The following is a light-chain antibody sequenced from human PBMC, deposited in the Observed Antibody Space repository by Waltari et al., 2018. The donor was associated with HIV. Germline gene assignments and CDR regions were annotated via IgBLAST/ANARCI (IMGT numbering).Light chain of an antibody. CDR2: EVN. V-gene: IGLV2-8*01. J-gene: IGLJ2*01. CDR3: SSDVPTKNFCVL. CDR1: SRDIGDSDH. Sequence: QSALTQPPSASGSPGQSVTISCTGTSRDIGDSDHVSWYQQHPGKAPKLIISEVNKRASGVPDRFSGSKSGNTASLTVSGLQAEDEADYYCSSDVPTKNFCVLFGGGTKLTVL.